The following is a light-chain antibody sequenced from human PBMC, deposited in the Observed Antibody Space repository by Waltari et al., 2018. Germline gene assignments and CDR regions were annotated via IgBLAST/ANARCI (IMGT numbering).Light chain of an antibody. CDR1: QTISTY. J-gene: IGKJ2*01. V-gene: IGKV1-39*01. Sequence: DIQLTQSPSFLSASVGDRVTITCRASQTISTYLNWYQQKPGKAPKLLIYTASSLQSGVPSRFSGSRSGTEFTLTISSLQPEDFATYYCQQSYSTPPYTFGQGTKLEI. CDR2: TAS. CDR3: QQSYSTPPYT.